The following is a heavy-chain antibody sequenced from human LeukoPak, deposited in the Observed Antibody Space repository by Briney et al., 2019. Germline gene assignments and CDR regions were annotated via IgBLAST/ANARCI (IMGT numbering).Heavy chain of an antibody. CDR1: GYTFSSYT. Sequence: GGSLRLSCAASGYTFSSYTMNWVRQAPGKGLEWVSSISSSSSYIYYADSVKGRFTISRDNAKNSLYLQMNSLRAEDTAVYYCTRAWNWVFDYWGQGTLVTVSS. V-gene: IGHV3-21*01. J-gene: IGHJ4*02. CDR2: ISSSSSYI. D-gene: IGHD1-7*01. CDR3: TRAWNWVFDY.